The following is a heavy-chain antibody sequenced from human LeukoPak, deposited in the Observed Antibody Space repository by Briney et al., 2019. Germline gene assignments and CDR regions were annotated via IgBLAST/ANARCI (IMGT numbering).Heavy chain of an antibody. CDR1: GDSISSSSYY. D-gene: IGHD6-19*01. V-gene: IGHV4-39*01. CDR3: ARVLPQWLARYYFDC. CDR2: IYYSGST. J-gene: IGHJ4*02. Sequence: SETLSLSCTVSGDSISSSSYYWGWIRQPPGKGLEWIGTIYYSGSTYYSPSLESRVTISIDTSKNQFSLRLNSVTAADTAVYYCARVLPQWLARYYFDCWGQGTLVTVS.